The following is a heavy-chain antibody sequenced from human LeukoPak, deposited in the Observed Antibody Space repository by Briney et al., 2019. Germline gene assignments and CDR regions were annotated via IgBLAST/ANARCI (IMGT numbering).Heavy chain of an antibody. CDR1: EFTFSTYA. Sequence: PGGSLRLSCAVSEFTFSTYAMSWVRQASGKGLEWVSAITGSGITTYYADSVKGRFTISRDNSKNTLYLQMNSLRAEDTAIYYCAKVSGGNFFDYWGQGTPVTVSS. D-gene: IGHD2-15*01. V-gene: IGHV3-23*01. CDR3: AKVSGGNFFDY. CDR2: ITGSGITT. J-gene: IGHJ4*02.